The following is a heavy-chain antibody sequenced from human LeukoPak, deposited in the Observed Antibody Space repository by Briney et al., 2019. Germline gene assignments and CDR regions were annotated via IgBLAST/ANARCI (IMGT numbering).Heavy chain of an antibody. Sequence: GESLKISCKGSGYSFTSYWIGWVRQMPGKGLEWMGIIYPGDSDTRYSPSFQGQVTISADKSINTAYLHWSSLKASDTATYYCARHPDSTMLTYNWFDPWGQGTLVTVSS. CDR3: ARHPDSTMLTYNWFDP. J-gene: IGHJ5*02. V-gene: IGHV5-51*01. CDR2: IYPGDSDT. CDR1: GYSFTSYW. D-gene: IGHD3-16*01.